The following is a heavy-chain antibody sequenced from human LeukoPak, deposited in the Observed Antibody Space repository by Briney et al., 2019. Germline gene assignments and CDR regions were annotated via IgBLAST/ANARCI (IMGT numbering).Heavy chain of an antibody. CDR3: ARDDSSGYPDY. V-gene: IGHV1-46*01. D-gene: IGHD3-22*01. Sequence: ASVKVSCKASGYTFTGYYMHWVRQAPGQGLEWMGIINPSGGSTSYAQKFQGRVTMTRDTSTSTVYMELSSLRSEDTAVYYCARDDSSGYPDYWGQGTLVTVSS. CDR1: GYTFTGYY. CDR2: INPSGGST. J-gene: IGHJ4*02.